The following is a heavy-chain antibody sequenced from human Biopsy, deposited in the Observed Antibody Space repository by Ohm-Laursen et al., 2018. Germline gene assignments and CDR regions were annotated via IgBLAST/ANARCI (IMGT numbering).Heavy chain of an antibody. D-gene: IGHD2-21*02. V-gene: IGHV4-59*01. CDR3: ARDDAVTVIRGLYY. CDR1: GGSISSYY. CDR2: IYYSGTT. J-gene: IGHJ4*02. Sequence: TLSLTCIVSGGSISSYYWNWIRQPPGEGLEWIGYIYYSGTTDYSPSLKSRVTISIDKSKNQFFLKLSSVTAEDTAVYYCARDDAVTVIRGLYYWGQGALVTVSS.